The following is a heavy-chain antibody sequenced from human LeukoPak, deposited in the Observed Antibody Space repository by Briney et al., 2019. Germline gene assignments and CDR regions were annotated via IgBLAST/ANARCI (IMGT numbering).Heavy chain of an antibody. D-gene: IGHD1-26*01. J-gene: IGHJ4*02. CDR1: GGSISSSSYY. V-gene: IGHV4-39*01. Sequence: SETLSLTCTVSGGSISSSSYYWGWIRQPPGKGLEWIASIYYSGSTYYNPSLKSRVTISVDTSKNQFSLKLTSVTAADTAVCCARSGLVGADFEYWGQGSLVSVSS. CDR3: RSGLVGADFEY. CDR2: IYYSGST.